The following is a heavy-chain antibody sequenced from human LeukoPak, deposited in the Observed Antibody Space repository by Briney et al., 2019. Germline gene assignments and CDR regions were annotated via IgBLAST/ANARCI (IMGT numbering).Heavy chain of an antibody. Sequence: GGSLRLSCAASGFTFSSCGMSWVRQAPGKGLEWLANIKQEGREKYYVDSVKGRFTISRDNAKNSLYLQMNSLRAEDTAVYYCARESGDSSSWYNNWFDPWGQGTLVTVSS. CDR3: ARESGDSSSWYNNWFDP. CDR2: IKQEGREK. V-gene: IGHV3-7*01. CDR1: GFTFSSCG. D-gene: IGHD6-13*01. J-gene: IGHJ5*02.